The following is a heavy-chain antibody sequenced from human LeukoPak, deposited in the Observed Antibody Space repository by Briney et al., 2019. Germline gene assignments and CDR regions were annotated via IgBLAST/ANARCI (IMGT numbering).Heavy chain of an antibody. CDR1: GYTFTSYD. Sequence: ASVKVSCKASGYTFTSYDINWVRQAPGQGLEWMGWINTNTGNPTYAQGFTGRFVFSLDTSVSTAYLQISSLKAEDTAVYYCARGSRAAGDAFDIWGQGTMVTVSS. CDR2: INTNTGNP. D-gene: IGHD6-25*01. J-gene: IGHJ3*02. V-gene: IGHV7-4-1*02. CDR3: ARGSRAAGDAFDI.